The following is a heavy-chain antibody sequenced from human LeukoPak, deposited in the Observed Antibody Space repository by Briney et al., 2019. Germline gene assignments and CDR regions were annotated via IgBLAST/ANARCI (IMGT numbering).Heavy chain of an antibody. CDR3: ARDKGTSYLSSFDY. CDR2: INHSGST. D-gene: IGHD6-6*01. CDR1: GGSFSGYY. J-gene: IGHJ4*02. Sequence: MTSETLSLTCAVYGGSFSGYYWSWIRQPPGKGLEWIGEINHSGSTNYNPSLKSRVTISVDTSKNQFSLKLSSVTAADTAVYYCARDKGTSYLSSFDYWGQGTLVTVSS. V-gene: IGHV4-34*01.